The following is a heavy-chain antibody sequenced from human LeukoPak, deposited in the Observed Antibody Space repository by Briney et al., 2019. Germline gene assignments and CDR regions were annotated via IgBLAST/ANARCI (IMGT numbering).Heavy chain of an antibody. D-gene: IGHD1-26*01. CDR2: ISYDGSNK. V-gene: IGHV3-30*18. CDR1: GFTFSSYG. Sequence: GGSLRLSCAASGFTFSSYGMHWVRQAPGKGLEWVAVISYDGSNKYYADSVKGRFTISRDNTKNTLYLQMNSLRAEDTAVYYCAKDRRSGSYFDYRGQGTLVTVSS. J-gene: IGHJ4*02. CDR3: AKDRRSGSYFDY.